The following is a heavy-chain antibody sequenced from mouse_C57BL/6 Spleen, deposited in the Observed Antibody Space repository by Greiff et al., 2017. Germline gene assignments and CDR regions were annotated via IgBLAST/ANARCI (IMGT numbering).Heavy chain of an antibody. Sequence: DVKLVESGGGLVKPGGSLKLSCAASGFTFSDYGMHWVRQAPEKGLEWVAYISSGSSTIYYADTVKGRFTISRDNAKNTLFLQMTSLRSEDTAMYYCARSTTVVGGYWGQGTSVTVSS. CDR1: GFTFSDYG. CDR3: ARSTTVVGGY. CDR2: ISSGSSTI. J-gene: IGHJ4*01. V-gene: IGHV5-17*01. D-gene: IGHD1-1*01.